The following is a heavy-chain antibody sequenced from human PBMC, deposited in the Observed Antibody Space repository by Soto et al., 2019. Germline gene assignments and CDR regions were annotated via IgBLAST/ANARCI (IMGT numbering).Heavy chain of an antibody. CDR1: GFTFSTYS. Sequence: EVKLVESGGDLVQPGGSLRLSCAASGFTFSTYSMNWVRQAPGKGLEWVSYISSRSYTIYYVDSVKGRFTISRDNAKNSLYLQMNSLRDEDTAVYYCARGGSSSDNGMDVWGQGTTVTLSS. CDR3: ARGGSSSDNGMDV. D-gene: IGHD6-6*01. J-gene: IGHJ6*02. CDR2: ISSRSYTI. V-gene: IGHV3-48*02.